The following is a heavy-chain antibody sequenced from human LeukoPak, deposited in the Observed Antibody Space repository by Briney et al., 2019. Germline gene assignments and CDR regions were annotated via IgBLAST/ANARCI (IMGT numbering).Heavy chain of an antibody. D-gene: IGHD1-1*01. V-gene: IGHV5-51*01. CDR2: IYPGDSDT. Sequence: GESLKISCKGSGYSFTSYWIGWVRQMPGKGLEWMGIIYPGDSDTRYSLSFQGQVTISADKSIGTAYLQWSSLKASDTAMYYCARHFLGGERNPGGLGYWGQGTLVTVSS. J-gene: IGHJ4*02. CDR3: ARHFLGGERNPGGLGY. CDR1: GYSFTSYW.